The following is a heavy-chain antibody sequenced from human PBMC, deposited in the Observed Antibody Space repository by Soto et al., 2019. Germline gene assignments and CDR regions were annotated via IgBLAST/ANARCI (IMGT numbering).Heavy chain of an antibody. CDR1: GYTFTSYG. D-gene: IGHD2-2*01. CDR3: ARVRGDIVVVPAATPYYYYGMDV. V-gene: IGHV1-18*01. J-gene: IGHJ6*02. CDR2: ISAYNGNT. Sequence: QVQLVQSGAEVEKPGASVKVSCKASGYTFTSYGISWVRQAPGQGLEWMGWISAYNGNTNYAQKLQGRVTMTTDTSTSTAYMERRSLRSDDTAVYYCARVRGDIVVVPAATPYYYYGMDVWGQGTTVTVSS.